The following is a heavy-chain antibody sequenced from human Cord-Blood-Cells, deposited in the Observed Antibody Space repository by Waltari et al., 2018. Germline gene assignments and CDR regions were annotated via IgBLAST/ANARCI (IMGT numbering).Heavy chain of an antibody. Sequence: QVQLVESGGGVVQPGRSLRLSCAASGFTFSSYGMHWVRQAPGKGLGGVAVIWYDGSNKYYADSVKGRFTISRDNSKNTLYLQMNSLRAEDTAVYYCARDATQSLDYWGQGTLVTVSS. CDR3: ARDATQSLDY. CDR1: GFTFSSYG. V-gene: IGHV3-33*01. CDR2: IWYDGSNK. J-gene: IGHJ4*02.